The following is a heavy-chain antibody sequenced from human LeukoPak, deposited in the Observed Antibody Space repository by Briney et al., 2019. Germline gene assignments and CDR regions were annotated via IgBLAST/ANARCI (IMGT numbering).Heavy chain of an antibody. CDR3: ARGAYPDYFDY. CDR1: GGSISSGNYY. V-gene: IGHV4-61*02. CDR2: IYTSGST. J-gene: IGHJ4*02. Sequence: SETLSLTCTVSGGSISSGNYYWSWIRQPAGKGLEWIVRIYTSGSTNYNPSLKSRVTISVDTSKNQFSLKLRSVTAADTAVYYCARGAYPDYFDYWGQGTLVTVSS.